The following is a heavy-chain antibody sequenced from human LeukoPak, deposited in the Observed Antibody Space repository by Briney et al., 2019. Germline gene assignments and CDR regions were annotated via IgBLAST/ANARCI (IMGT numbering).Heavy chain of an antibody. CDR2: ISGSGSST. Sequence: GGSLRLSCAASGFTFSSYTMTWLRQAPGKGLEWVSSISGSGSSTYYADSVKGRFTISRDNSKNTLSLQMNNLGAEDTAVYYCAKRYCSGGTRYNAFDIWGQGTMVTVSS. J-gene: IGHJ3*02. CDR3: AKRYCSGGTRYNAFDI. V-gene: IGHV3-23*01. D-gene: IGHD2-15*01. CDR1: GFTFSSYT.